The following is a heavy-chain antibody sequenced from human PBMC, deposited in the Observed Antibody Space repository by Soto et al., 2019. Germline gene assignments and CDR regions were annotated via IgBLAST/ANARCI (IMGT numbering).Heavy chain of an antibody. Sequence: QVQLVQSGAEEKKPGASVKVSCQASGYTFTSYAMHWVRQAPGQRLEWMGWINAGNGNTKYSQKYQGRVTITRDTPASTAYMELSSLRSEDTAVYYGASSGSDWGIDYWGQGTLVTVSS. CDR3: ASSGSDWGIDY. D-gene: IGHD1-26*01. CDR1: GYTFTSYA. CDR2: INAGNGNT. J-gene: IGHJ4*02. V-gene: IGHV1-3*05.